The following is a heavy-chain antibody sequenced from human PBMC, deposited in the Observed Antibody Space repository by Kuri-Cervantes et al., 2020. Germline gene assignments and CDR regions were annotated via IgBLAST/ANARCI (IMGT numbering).Heavy chain of an antibody. CDR1: GFTFRSFW. CDR2: ISYDGSNK. Sequence: GGSLRLSCAASGFTFRSFWMSWVRQAPGKGLEWVAVISYDGSNKYYADSVKGRFTISRDNSKNTLYLQMNSLRAEDTAVYYCAKDQWRFLEWYYYGMDVWGQGTTVTVSS. D-gene: IGHD3-3*01. J-gene: IGHJ6*02. V-gene: IGHV3-30*18. CDR3: AKDQWRFLEWYYYGMDV.